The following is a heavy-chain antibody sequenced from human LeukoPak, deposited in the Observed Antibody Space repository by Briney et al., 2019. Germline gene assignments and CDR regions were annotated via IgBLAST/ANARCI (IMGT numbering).Heavy chain of an antibody. CDR1: GGTFSSYA. Sequence: ASVKVSCKASGGTFSSYAISWVRQAPGQGLEWMGRIIPILGIANYAQKFQGRVTITADKSTSTAYMELSSLRSEDTAVYYCARDPGRRSSSWYPYDCWGQGTLVTVSS. CDR2: IIPILGIA. CDR3: ARDPGRRSSSWYPYDC. V-gene: IGHV1-69*04. D-gene: IGHD6-13*01. J-gene: IGHJ4*02.